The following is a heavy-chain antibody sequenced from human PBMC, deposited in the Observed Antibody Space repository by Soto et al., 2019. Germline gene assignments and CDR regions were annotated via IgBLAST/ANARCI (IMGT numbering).Heavy chain of an antibody. CDR2: INAGNGHT. CDR1: GYTFSNFA. Sequence: QVQLVQSGAEVKKPGASVKVSCKASGYTFSNFAMQWVRQAPGKRLEWMGWINAGNGHTKYSQMYQGRVTITRDTSASTVYMELSSLTTEDTAVYYCARGIWTMTRGAYYCALWGQGTLVTVSS. J-gene: IGHJ4*02. V-gene: IGHV1-3*01. D-gene: IGHD3-10*01. CDR3: ARGIWTMTRGAYYCAL.